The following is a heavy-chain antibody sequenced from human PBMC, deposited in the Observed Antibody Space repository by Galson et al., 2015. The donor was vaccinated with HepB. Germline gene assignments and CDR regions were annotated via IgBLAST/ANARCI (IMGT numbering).Heavy chain of an antibody. J-gene: IGHJ6*03. D-gene: IGHD5-18*01. V-gene: IGHV5-51*01. CDR3: ARHRGHTAMVNVYSNSPYYYYYYMDV. Sequence: QSGAEVKKPGESLKISCKGSGYSFTSYWIGWVRQMPGKGLEWMGIIYPGDSDTRYSPSFQGQVTISADKSISTAYLQWSSLKASDTAMYYCARHRGHTAMVNVYSNSPYYYYYYMDVWGKGTTVTVSS. CDR2: IYPGDSDT. CDR1: GYSFTSYW.